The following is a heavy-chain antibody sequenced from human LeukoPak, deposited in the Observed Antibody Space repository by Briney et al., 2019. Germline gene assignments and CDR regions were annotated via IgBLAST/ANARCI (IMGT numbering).Heavy chain of an antibody. V-gene: IGHV4-59*01. D-gene: IGHD2-2*02. CDR1: GGSISSYY. Sequence: PSETLSLTCTVSGGSISSYYWSWIRQPPGKGLEWIGYLYYSGSTNYNPSLKSRVTISIDTSKNQLSLKLRSVTAADTAVYYCARDRLYCSSTSCYTGRWFDPWGQGTLVTVSS. J-gene: IGHJ5*02. CDR2: LYYSGST. CDR3: ARDRLYCSSTSCYTGRWFDP.